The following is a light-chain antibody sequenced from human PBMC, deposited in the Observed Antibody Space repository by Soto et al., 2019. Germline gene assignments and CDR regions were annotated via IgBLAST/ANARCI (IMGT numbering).Light chain of an antibody. CDR1: QSVSYY. Sequence: EIVLTQSPATLSLSPGESATLSCRASQSVSYYLAWYQQKPGQAPRLLIYDASNRATGIPARFSGSGSGTACTLTISSLEPEDFAVYYCQHRGSWPGTFGQGTKVEIK. V-gene: IGKV3-11*01. CDR2: DAS. CDR3: QHRGSWPGT. J-gene: IGKJ1*01.